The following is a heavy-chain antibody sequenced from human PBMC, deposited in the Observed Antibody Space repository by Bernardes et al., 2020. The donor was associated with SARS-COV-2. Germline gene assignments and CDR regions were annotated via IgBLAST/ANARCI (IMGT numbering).Heavy chain of an antibody. Sequence: GGSLRLSRAASGFTFSSYSMNWVRQAPGKGLEWVSSISSSSSYIYYADSVKGRFTISRDNAKNSLYLQMNSLRAEDTAVYYCARFSGRYCSGGSCTDYWGQGTLVTVSS. CDR2: ISSSSSYI. CDR3: ARFSGRYCSGGSCTDY. J-gene: IGHJ4*02. CDR1: GFTFSSYS. V-gene: IGHV3-21*01. D-gene: IGHD2-15*01.